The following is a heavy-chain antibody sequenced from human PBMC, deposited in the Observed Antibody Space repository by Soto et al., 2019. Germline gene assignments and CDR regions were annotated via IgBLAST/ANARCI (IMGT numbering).Heavy chain of an antibody. J-gene: IGHJ4*02. Sequence: ASVKVSCKASGGTFSSYAISWVRQAPGQGLEWMGGIIPIFGTANYAQKFQGRVTITADESTSTAYMELSSLRSEDTAVYYCARPAIGRCSGGSCYPSFDYWGQGTLVTVSS. CDR1: GGTFSSYA. CDR3: ARPAIGRCSGGSCYPSFDY. V-gene: IGHV1-69*13. D-gene: IGHD2-15*01. CDR2: IIPIFGTA.